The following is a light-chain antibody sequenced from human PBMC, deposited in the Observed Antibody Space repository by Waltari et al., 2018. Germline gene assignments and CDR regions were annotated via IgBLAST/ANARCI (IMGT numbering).Light chain of an antibody. CDR2: GKN. V-gene: IGLV3-19*01. Sequence: SSELTQDPAVSVALGLTVRIKCQGDTLRNYYANWYQQKPGQAPLVVIYGKNNRPSGIPDRFSGSSSRDTASLTITGTQAEDEADYYCNSRDSSGDHWVFGGGTKLTVL. CDR1: TLRNYY. CDR3: NSRDSSGDHWV. J-gene: IGLJ3*02.